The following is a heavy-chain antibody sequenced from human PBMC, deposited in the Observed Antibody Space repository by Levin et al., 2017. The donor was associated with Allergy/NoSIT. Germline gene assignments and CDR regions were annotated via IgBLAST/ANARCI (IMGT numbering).Heavy chain of an antibody. CDR3: ARDFYDYVWGSYRRPEGLSFQH. V-gene: IGHV3-48*01. CDR1: GFTFSSYS. CDR2: ISSSSSTI. D-gene: IGHD3-16*02. Sequence: SCAASGFTFSSYSMNWVRQAPGKGLEWVSYISSSSSTIYYADSVKGRFTISRDNAKNSLYLQMNSLRAEDTAVYYCARDFYDYVWGSYRRPEGLSFQHWGQGTLVTVSS. J-gene: IGHJ1*01.